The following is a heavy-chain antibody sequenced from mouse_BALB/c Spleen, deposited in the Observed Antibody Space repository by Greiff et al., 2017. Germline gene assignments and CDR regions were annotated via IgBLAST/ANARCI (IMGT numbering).Heavy chain of an antibody. CDR2: ISTYYGNT. CDR1: SYTFTDYA. CDR3: ARGAYGNYDAMDY. D-gene: IGHD2-1*01. J-gene: IGHJ4*01. V-gene: IGHV1-67*01. Sequence: QVQLQQSGPELVRPGVSVKISCKGSSYTFTDYAMHWVKQSHAKSLEWIGVISTYYGNTKYNQKFKGKATMTVDKSSSTAYMELARLTSEDSAVYYCARGAYGNYDAMDYWGQGTSVTVSS.